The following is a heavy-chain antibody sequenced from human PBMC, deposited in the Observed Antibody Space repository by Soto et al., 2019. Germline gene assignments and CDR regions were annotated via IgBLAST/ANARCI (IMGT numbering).Heavy chain of an antibody. CDR2: IYYSGTT. CDR1: GGSIKVGGYS. J-gene: IGHJ4*02. V-gene: IGHV4-39*01. CDR3: ASLAYGHYST. D-gene: IGHD3-22*01. Sequence: SETLSLTCTVSGGSIKVGGYSWRWIRQPPGKGLEWVATIYYSGTTYYNPSLKSRLTISLDTSRNQFSLDLTSVTAADTAVYYCASLAYGHYSTWGQGTLVTVSS.